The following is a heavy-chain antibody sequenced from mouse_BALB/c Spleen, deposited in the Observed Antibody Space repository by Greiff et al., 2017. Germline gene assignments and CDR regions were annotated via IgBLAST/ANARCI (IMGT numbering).Heavy chain of an antibody. V-gene: IGHV1S81*02. D-gene: IGHD1-1*01. CDR2: INPSNGRT. CDR3: ARWITTVVAGDY. J-gene: IGHJ4*01. Sequence: VQLQQPGAELVKPGASVKLSCKASGYTFTSYWMHWVKQRPGQGLEWIGEINPSNGRTNYNEKFKSKATLTVDKSSSTAYMQLSSLTSEDSAVYYCARWITTVVAGDYWGQGTSVTVSS. CDR1: GYTFTSYW.